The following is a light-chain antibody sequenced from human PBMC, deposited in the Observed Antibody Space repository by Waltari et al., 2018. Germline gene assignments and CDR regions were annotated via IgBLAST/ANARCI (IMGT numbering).Light chain of an antibody. V-gene: IGLV3-1*01. CDR2: RDN. CDR3: QAWDSSTAV. Sequence: SYELTQPPSVSVSPGRTASINCTGEKLGEKYAYWYHQKPGQSPLLVIYRDNMRPSGIPERFSGSNSGNTATLTISGTQAMDEADYYCQAWDSSTAVFGTGTKVTVL. CDR1: KLGEKY. J-gene: IGLJ1*01.